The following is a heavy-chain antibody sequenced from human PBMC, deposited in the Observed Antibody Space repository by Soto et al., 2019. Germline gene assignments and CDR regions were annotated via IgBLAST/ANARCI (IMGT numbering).Heavy chain of an antibody. V-gene: IGHV4-34*01. D-gene: IGHD2-21*01. CDR2: INHSGST. Sequence: ETLSITCFVSGGSVTSHHWSWIRQPPGKGLEWIGEINHSGSTNYNPSLKSRVTISVDTSKNQFSLKLSSVTAADTAVYYCARGGISYYYYGMDVWGQGTTVTVSS. CDR1: GGSVTSHH. J-gene: IGHJ6*02. CDR3: ARGGISYYYYGMDV.